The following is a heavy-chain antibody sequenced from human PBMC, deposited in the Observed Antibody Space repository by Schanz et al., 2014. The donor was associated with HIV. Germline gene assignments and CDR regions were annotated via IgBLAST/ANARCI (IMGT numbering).Heavy chain of an antibody. V-gene: IGHV1-18*01. CDR2: ISPYNGDT. CDR1: GYTFTKYY. D-gene: IGHD5-18*01. Sequence: QVHLVQSGGEVKKPGASVRVSCKASGYTFTKYYINWVRQAPGQGLEWMGLISPYNGDTNYAQKFQGRITLTTDSPTNTAYLELRSLTSDDTAVYYCAREYSTWDRHFDYWGQGTLVTVSP. J-gene: IGHJ4*02. CDR3: AREYSTWDRHFDY.